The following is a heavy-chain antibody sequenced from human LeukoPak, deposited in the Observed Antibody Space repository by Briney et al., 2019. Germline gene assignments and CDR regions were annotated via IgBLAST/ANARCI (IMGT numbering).Heavy chain of an antibody. V-gene: IGHV1-18*01. D-gene: IGHD2-2*01. CDR1: GYTFTSYG. Sequence: ASVKVSCKASGYTFTSYGISWVRQAPGQGLEWMGWISAYNGNTKYAQKLQGRVTMTTDTSTSTAYMELRSLRSDDTAVYYCARETHIVVVPAAPSYYYYGMDVWGQGTTVTVSS. CDR2: ISAYNGNT. J-gene: IGHJ6*02. CDR3: ARETHIVVVPAAPSYYYYGMDV.